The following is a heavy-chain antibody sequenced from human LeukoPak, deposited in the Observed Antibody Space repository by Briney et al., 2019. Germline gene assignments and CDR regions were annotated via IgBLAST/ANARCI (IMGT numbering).Heavy chain of an antibody. D-gene: IGHD4-23*01. CDR1: GGTFSSYA. J-gene: IGHJ3*02. Sequence: GSSVKVSCKASGGTFSSYAISWVRQAPGQGLEWMGGIIPIFGTANYAQKFQGRVTITTDESTSTAYMELSSLRSEDTAVYYCAFPAGYGGNSFDIWGQGTLVTVSS. CDR2: IIPIFGTA. V-gene: IGHV1-69*05. CDR3: AFPAGYGGNSFDI.